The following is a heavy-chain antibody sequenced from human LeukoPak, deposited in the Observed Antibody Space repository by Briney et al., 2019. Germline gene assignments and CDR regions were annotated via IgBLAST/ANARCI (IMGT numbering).Heavy chain of an antibody. V-gene: IGHV1-46*01. Sequence: ASVELSCKAFGYTFTSNYMHWVRQAPGQGPEWMGVIRPSGGSTTYAQKFQGRVTLTRDMSTSTDYLELSSLRSEDTAVYYCARDNSVRDEAWWFNPWGQGTLVTVSS. J-gene: IGHJ5*02. CDR2: IRPSGGST. D-gene: IGHD5-24*01. CDR3: ARDNSVRDEAWWFNP. CDR1: GYTFTSNY.